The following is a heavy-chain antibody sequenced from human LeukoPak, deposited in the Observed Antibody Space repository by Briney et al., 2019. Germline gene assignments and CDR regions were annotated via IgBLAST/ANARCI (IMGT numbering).Heavy chain of an antibody. CDR2: LSGSGFTT. V-gene: IGHV3-23*01. Sequence: GASLRLSCAAAGFTFSTFAMTWVRQAPGKGLEWVSSLSGSGFTTYYANSVKGRFTISRDNSKDTLYLQMNSLRAEDTAVYYCATLLEAAGTGYWGQGTLVTVSS. J-gene: IGHJ4*02. CDR1: GFTFSTFA. CDR3: ATLLEAAGTGY. D-gene: IGHD6-13*01.